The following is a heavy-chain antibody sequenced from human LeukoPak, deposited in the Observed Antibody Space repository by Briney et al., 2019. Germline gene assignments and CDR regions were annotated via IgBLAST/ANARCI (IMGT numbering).Heavy chain of an antibody. Sequence: PSETLSLTCTVSGGSISSYYWSWIRQPPGKGLEWIGYIYTSGSTNYNPSLKSRVTISVDTSKNQFSLKLSSVTAADTAVYYCARRGVGATRLGYYYYMDVWGKGTTVTVSS. CDR1: GGSISSYY. D-gene: IGHD1-26*01. CDR2: IYTSGST. CDR3: ARRGVGATRLGYYYYMDV. V-gene: IGHV4-4*09. J-gene: IGHJ6*03.